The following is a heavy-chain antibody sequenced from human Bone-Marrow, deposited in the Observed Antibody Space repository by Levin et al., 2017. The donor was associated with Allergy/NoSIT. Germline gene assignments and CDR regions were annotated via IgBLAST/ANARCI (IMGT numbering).Heavy chain of an antibody. Sequence: LSLTCAASGFTFSSYGMHWVRQAPGKGLEWVSVISYDETNKYYADSVKGRLTISRDNSKNTLYLQMNSLRAEDTAVYYCATDRRRELGSYLSAYGMDVWGQGTTVTVSS. CDR1: GFTFSSYG. J-gene: IGHJ6*02. CDR2: ISYDETNK. V-gene: IGHV3-30*03. CDR3: ATDRRRELGSYLSAYGMDV. D-gene: IGHD1-26*01.